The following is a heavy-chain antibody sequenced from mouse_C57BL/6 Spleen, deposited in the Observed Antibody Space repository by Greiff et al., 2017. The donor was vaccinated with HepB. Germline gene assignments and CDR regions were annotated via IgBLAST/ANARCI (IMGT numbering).Heavy chain of an antibody. Sequence: DVKLQESGPELVKPGASVKISCKASGYSFTGYYMNWVKQSPEKSLEWIGEINPSTGGTTYNQKFKAKATLTVDKSSSTAYMQLKSLTSEDSAVYYCASGGYYGYWGQGTTLTVSS. D-gene: IGHD2-3*01. CDR3: ASGGYYGY. J-gene: IGHJ2*01. CDR1: GYSFTGYY. V-gene: IGHV1-42*01. CDR2: INPSTGGT.